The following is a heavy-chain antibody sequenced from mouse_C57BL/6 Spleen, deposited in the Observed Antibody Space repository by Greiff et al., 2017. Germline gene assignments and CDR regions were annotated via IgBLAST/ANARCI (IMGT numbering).Heavy chain of an antibody. CDR3: ARYGPITTVLDY. D-gene: IGHD1-1*01. CDR2: INPSSGYT. Sequence: QVHVKQSGAELARPGASVKMSCKASGYTFTSYTMHWVKQRPGQGLEWIGYINPSSGYTKYNQKFKDKATLTADKSSSTAYMQLSSLTSEDSAVYYCARYGPITTVLDYWGQGTTLTVAS. J-gene: IGHJ2*01. V-gene: IGHV1-4*01. CDR1: GYTFTSYT.